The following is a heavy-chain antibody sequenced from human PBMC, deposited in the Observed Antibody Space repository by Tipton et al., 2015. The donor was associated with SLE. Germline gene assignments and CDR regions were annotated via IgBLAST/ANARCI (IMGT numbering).Heavy chain of an antibody. V-gene: IGHV4-59*11. J-gene: IGHJ4*02. CDR1: GGSISSHY. CDR2: IYYSGST. CDR3: ARDPDFDY. Sequence: GLVKPSETLSLTCAVSGGSISSHYWSWIRQPPGKGLEWIGYIYYSGSTNYNPSLKSRVTMSVDTSKNQFSLKLSSVTAADTAVYYCARDPDFDYWGQGTLVTVSS.